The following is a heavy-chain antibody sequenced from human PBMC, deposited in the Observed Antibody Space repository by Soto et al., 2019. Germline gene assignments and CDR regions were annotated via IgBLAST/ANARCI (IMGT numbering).Heavy chain of an antibody. CDR3: GIFRSRPTDYYYYGMDV. V-gene: IGHV1-69*01. D-gene: IGHD3-3*01. Sequence: QVQLVQSGAEVKKPGSSVKVSCKASGGTFSSYAISWVRQAPGQGLEWMGGIIPIFGTANYAQKFQGRVTITADESTSTAYMELRSLRSEDTAVYYCGIFRSRPTDYYYYGMDVWGKGTTVTVSP. CDR2: IIPIFGTA. CDR1: GGTFSSYA. J-gene: IGHJ6*04.